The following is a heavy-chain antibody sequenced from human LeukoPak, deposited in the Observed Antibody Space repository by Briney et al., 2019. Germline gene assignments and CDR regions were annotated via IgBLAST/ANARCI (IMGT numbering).Heavy chain of an antibody. D-gene: IGHD5-24*01. J-gene: IGHJ4*02. CDR3: ATKDRGWLQLDY. Sequence: GASVKVSCKVSRYTLTELSMHWVRQAPGKGLEWMGGFDPEDGETIYAQKFQGRVTMTEDTSTDTAYMELSSLRSEDTAVYYCATKDRGWLQLDYWGQGTLVTVSS. CDR1: RYTLTELS. V-gene: IGHV1-24*01. CDR2: FDPEDGET.